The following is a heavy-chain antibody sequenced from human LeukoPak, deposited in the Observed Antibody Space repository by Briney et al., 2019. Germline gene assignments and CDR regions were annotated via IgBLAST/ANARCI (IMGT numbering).Heavy chain of an antibody. CDR1: GFTFSKDW. D-gene: IGHD3-10*01. V-gene: IGHV3-15*01. CDR3: TTYNDKDAFNI. Sequence: WGSLRLSCVGSGFTFSKDWMSWVRQAPGKGLEWVGRIKNKVDGGTADYAAPVKGRFTISRDDSKNTLYPQMNSLKTEDTAVYYCTTYNDKDAFNIWGQGTMVTVS. CDR2: IKNKVDGGTA. J-gene: IGHJ3*02.